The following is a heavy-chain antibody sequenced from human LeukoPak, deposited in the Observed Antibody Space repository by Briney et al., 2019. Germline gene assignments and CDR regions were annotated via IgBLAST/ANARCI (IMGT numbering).Heavy chain of an antibody. D-gene: IGHD3-10*01. Sequence: GGSLRLSCAASGFSFSDYSMHWVRQAPGKGLEWVAFISYDGHYKYYADSVNGRFTISRDNSKNTLYLQMNSLRPEDTAVCFCARDQQVGGNYYYLDYWGQGTLVTVSS. CDR2: ISYDGHYK. V-gene: IGHV3-30*04. CDR1: GFSFSDYS. J-gene: IGHJ4*02. CDR3: ARDQQVGGNYYYLDY.